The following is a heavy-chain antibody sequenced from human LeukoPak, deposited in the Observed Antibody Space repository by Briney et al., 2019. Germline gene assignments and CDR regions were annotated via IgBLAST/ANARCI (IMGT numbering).Heavy chain of an antibody. V-gene: IGHV6-1*01. Sequence: SQTLSLTCVISGFSVSSTDVAWNWIRQSPSRGLEWLGRTYYRSQWYNDYAISVKSRITINSDTSKNQFSLQLNSVTPEDTAVYYCVKEPVGELFLLRFDNWGQGALVTVSS. CDR3: VKEPVGELFLLRFDN. CDR2: TYYRSQWYN. D-gene: IGHD3-10*01. CDR1: GFSVSSTDVA. J-gene: IGHJ4*02.